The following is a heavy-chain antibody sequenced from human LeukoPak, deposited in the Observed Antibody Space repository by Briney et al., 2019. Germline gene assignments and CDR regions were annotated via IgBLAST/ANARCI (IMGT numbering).Heavy chain of an antibody. V-gene: IGHV4-39*07. CDR1: GGSISSSSYY. D-gene: IGHD5-18*01. Sequence: SETLSLTCTVSGGSISSSSYYWGWIRQPPGKGLEWIGSIYYSGSTYYNPSLKSRVTISVDTSKNQFSLKLSSVTAADTAVYYCARGVDTAMVCGAFDIWGQGTMVTVSS. CDR2: IYYSGST. CDR3: ARGVDTAMVCGAFDI. J-gene: IGHJ3*02.